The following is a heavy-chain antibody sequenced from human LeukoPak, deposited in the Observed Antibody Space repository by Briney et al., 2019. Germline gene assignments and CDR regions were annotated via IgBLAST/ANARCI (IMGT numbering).Heavy chain of an antibody. CDR1: GFTFSSYA. J-gene: IGHJ4*02. CDR2: ISGSGGST. Sequence: GGSLRLSCAASGFTFSSYAMSWVRQAPGKGLEWVSAISGSGGSTYYADSVKGRFTISRDNSKNTLYLQMNSLRAEDTAVYYCAEVGHIVVVTGVDYWGQGTLVTVSS. V-gene: IGHV3-23*01. D-gene: IGHD2-21*02. CDR3: AEVGHIVVVTGVDY.